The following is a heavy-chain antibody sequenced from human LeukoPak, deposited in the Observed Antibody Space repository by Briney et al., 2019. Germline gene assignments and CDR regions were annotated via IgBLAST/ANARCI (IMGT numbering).Heavy chain of an antibody. CDR2: VYYTGNT. J-gene: IGHJ4*02. Sequence: SETLSLTCTVSGDSINRNNYYWAWIRQPPGKGLEWIGSVYYTGNTYYGPSLKSRVTISVDTSRNQFSLELSSVTAADTAAYYCARDVYDSSGFFDYWGQGALVTVSS. CDR3: ARDVYDSSGFFDY. V-gene: IGHV4-39*07. D-gene: IGHD3-22*01. CDR1: GDSINRNNYY.